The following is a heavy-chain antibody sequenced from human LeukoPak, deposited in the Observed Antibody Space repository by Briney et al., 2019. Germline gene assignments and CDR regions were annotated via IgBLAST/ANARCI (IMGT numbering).Heavy chain of an antibody. CDR1: GFTFSSYA. D-gene: IGHD4-17*01. V-gene: IGHV3-7*01. CDR2: IKQDGGQI. CDR3: ARLGARQMLEY. Sequence: GGSLRLSCAASGFTFSSYAMHWVRQAPGKGLEWVANIKQDGGQIYYLESVKGRFTVSRDNAKNSLYLQMNSLRAEDTAVYYCARLGARQMLEYWGQGTLVTVSS. J-gene: IGHJ4*02.